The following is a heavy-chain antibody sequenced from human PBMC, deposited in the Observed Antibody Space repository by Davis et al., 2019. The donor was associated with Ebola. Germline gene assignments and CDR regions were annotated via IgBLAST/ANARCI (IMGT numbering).Heavy chain of an antibody. Sequence: PGGSLRLSCAASGFTFSDYYMSWIRQAPGKGLEWVSYISSSGSTIYYADSVKGRFTISRDNAKNSLYLQMNSLRAEDTAVYYCARASSGWYLPGYYYYGMDVWGQGTTVTVSS. CDR1: GFTFSDYY. J-gene: IGHJ6*02. CDR3: ARASSGWYLPGYYYYGMDV. D-gene: IGHD6-19*01. V-gene: IGHV3-11*01. CDR2: ISSSGSTI.